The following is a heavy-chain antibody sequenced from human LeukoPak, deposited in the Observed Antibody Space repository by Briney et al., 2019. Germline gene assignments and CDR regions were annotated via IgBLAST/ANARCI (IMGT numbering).Heavy chain of an antibody. CDR3: AKRVTYSYGFDYYYYMDV. Sequence: GGSLRLSCAASGFTFSSYAMSWVRQAPGKGLEWVSAISGSGCSTYYADSVKGRFTISRDNSKNTLYLQMNSLRAEDTAVYYCAKRVTYSYGFDYYYYMDVWGKGTTVTVSS. V-gene: IGHV3-23*01. CDR2: ISGSGCST. J-gene: IGHJ6*03. D-gene: IGHD5-18*01. CDR1: GFTFSSYA.